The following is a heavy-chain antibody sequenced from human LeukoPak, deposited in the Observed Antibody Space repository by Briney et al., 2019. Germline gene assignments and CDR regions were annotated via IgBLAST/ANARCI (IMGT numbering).Heavy chain of an antibody. V-gene: IGHV3-23*01. D-gene: IGHD2-21*01. J-gene: IGHJ4*02. Sequence: GGSLRLSCAVSGFTFSSHAMSWVRQAPGKGLEWVSIITVSGGNTYYADSVKGRFTISRDNVNNMLYLHMNSLRAEDTAVYYCASFGISWRSSYWGQGTLVTVSS. CDR1: GFTFSSHA. CDR3: ASFGISWRSSY. CDR2: ITVSGGNT.